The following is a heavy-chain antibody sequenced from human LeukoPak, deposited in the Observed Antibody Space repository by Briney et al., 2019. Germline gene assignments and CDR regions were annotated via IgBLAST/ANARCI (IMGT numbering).Heavy chain of an antibody. D-gene: IGHD6-19*01. CDR2: ICSGGRT. CDR1: GFTFSSYY. Sequence: GGSLRLSCAASGFTFSSYYMLWFRQAPGKGLEGVSFICSGGRTYYADSVKGRLTIFRENYNNTLYLQMYGLRTDETAVYYCGSEVFSGRSGYYYYGMLVWGQGTTVTVSS. V-gene: IGHV3-66*01. J-gene: IGHJ6*02. CDR3: GSEVFSGRSGYYYYGMLV.